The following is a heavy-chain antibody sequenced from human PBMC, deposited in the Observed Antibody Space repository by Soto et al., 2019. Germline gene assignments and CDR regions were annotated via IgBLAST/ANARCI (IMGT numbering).Heavy chain of an antibody. CDR2: IKQDGSEK. CDR3: ARPISGSVDY. D-gene: IGHD1-26*01. J-gene: IGHJ4*02. CDR1: GFTFSRYW. V-gene: IGHV3-7*01. Sequence: GGSLRLSCAASGFTFSRYWMSWVRQAPGKGLEWVANIKQDGSEKDYVDSVKGRFTISRDNAKNSLYLQMNSLRAEDTAVYYCARPISGSVDYWGQGTLVTVSS.